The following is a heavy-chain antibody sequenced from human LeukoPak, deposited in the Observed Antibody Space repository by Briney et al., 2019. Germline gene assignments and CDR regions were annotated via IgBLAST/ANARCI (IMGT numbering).Heavy chain of an antibody. D-gene: IGHD6-13*01. CDR3: ARAGGVQQLVPGDY. J-gene: IGHJ4*02. V-gene: IGHV3-9*01. CDR1: GFTFDDYA. CDR2: ISWNSGSI. Sequence: GGSLRLSCAASGFTFDDYAMHWVRQAPGKGLEWVSGISWNSGSIGYADSVKGRFTISRDNAKNSLYLQMNSLRAEDTAVYYCARAGGVQQLVPGDYWGQGTLVTVSS.